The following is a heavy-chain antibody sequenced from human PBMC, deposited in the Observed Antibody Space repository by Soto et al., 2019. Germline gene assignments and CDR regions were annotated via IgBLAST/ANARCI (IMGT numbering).Heavy chain of an antibody. CDR2: IIPILGIA. Sequence: QVQLVQSGAEVKKPGSSVKVSCKASGGTFSSYTISWVRQAPGQGLEWMGGIIPILGIANYAQKFQGGVTITADKSTSTAYMELSSLRSEGTAVYYCATLLVGYTYGPGGNYCLDVWGQGTTVTVSS. D-gene: IGHD5-18*01. CDR3: ATLLVGYTYGPGGNYCLDV. V-gene: IGHV1-69*02. J-gene: IGHJ6*02. CDR1: GGTFSSYT.